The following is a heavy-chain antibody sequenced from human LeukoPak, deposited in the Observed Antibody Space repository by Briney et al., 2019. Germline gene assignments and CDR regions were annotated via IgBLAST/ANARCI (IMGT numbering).Heavy chain of an antibody. V-gene: IGHV1-18*01. CDR2: ISAYNGNT. D-gene: IGHD3-22*01. CDR3: ARSSLNYDSSGYYAAEYYYYMDV. CDR1: GYTFTSYG. J-gene: IGHJ6*03. Sequence: ASVKVSCKASGYTFTSYGISWVRQAPGQGLEWMGWISAYNGNTNYAQKLQGRVTMTTDTSTSTAYTELRSLRSDDTAVYYCARSSLNYDSSGYYAAEYYYYMDVWGKGTTVTVSS.